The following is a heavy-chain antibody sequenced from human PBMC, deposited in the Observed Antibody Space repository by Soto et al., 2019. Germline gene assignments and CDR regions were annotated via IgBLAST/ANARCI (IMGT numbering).Heavy chain of an antibody. Sequence: SAPQSLSWTVSGGSIINYDWSWIRHPAGKGLEWIGRIYTGGSTNYNPSLKSRVTMSTDTSKNQFSLRLTSVTAADTAVYYCARASVGPPGGGSWIMPFDYWGQGALVTVS. CDR1: GGSIINYD. CDR2: IYTGGST. CDR3: ARASVGPPGGGSWIMPFDY. V-gene: IGHV4-4*07. J-gene: IGHJ4*02. D-gene: IGHD2-15*01.